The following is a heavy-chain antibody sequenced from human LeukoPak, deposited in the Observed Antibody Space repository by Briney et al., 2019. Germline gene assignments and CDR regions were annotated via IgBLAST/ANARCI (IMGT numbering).Heavy chain of an antibody. Sequence: PSETLSLTCAVSGGSFSGYYRTWIRQPPGKGLEWIGEINHSGSANYNPSLKSRVTISLDTSKNQFSLKLSSVTAADTAVYYCARGQGTVTTHWGQGTLVTVSS. CDR3: ARGQGTVTTH. D-gene: IGHD4-17*01. V-gene: IGHV4-34*01. J-gene: IGHJ4*02. CDR2: INHSGSA. CDR1: GGSFSGYY.